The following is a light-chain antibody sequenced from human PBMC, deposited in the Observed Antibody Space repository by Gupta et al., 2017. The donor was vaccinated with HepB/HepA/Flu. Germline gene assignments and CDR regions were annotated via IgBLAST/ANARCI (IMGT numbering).Light chain of an antibody. CDR3: QVCDSSSDNRV. V-gene: IGLV3-21*03. CDR1: NIRSYS. Sequence: SYVLTQPPSVSLAPGKTARITCGGNNIRSYSVHWYQQKPGQAPMLVVYDDSGRPSVIPERFSGSNSGNTATLTISRVEAGDEADYYCQVCDSSSDNRVFGGGTKLTVL. J-gene: IGLJ3*02. CDR2: DDS.